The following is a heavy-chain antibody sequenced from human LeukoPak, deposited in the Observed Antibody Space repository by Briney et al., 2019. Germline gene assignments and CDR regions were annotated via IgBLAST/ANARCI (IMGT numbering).Heavy chain of an antibody. J-gene: IGHJ3*02. CDR2: IYYSGST. CDR1: GGSISSSSYY. CDR3: ARGYSSSWVAFDI. Sequence: SETLTLTCTVSGGSISSSSYYWGWIRQPPGKGLEWIGSIYYSGSTYYNPSLKSRVTISVDTSKNQFSLKLSSVTAADTAVYYCARGYSSSWVAFDIWGQGTMVTVSS. V-gene: IGHV4-39*07. D-gene: IGHD6-13*01.